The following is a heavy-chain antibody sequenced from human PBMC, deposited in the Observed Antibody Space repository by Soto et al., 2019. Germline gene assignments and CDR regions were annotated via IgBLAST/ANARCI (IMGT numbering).Heavy chain of an antibody. D-gene: IGHD2-15*01. V-gene: IGHV4-34*01. Sequence: PSETLSLTCAVYGGSFSGYYWSWIRQPPGKGLEWIGEINHSGSTNYNPSLKSRVTISVDTSKNQFSLKLSSVTAADTAVYYCARAPKLGVVAASPVDYWAQGTLVTVSS. CDR2: INHSGST. J-gene: IGHJ4*02. CDR3: ARAPKLGVVAASPVDY. CDR1: GGSFSGYY.